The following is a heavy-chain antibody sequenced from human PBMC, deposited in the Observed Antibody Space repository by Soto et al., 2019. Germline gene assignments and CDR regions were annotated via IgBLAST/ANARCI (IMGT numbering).Heavy chain of an antibody. Sequence: PGGSLRLSCAASGFTFSSYSMNWVRQAPGKGLEWVSSISSSSSYIYYADSVKGRFTISRDNAKNSLYLQMNSLRAEDTAVYYCARGRVPIVVVPAAGYMDVWGKGTTVTVSS. V-gene: IGHV3-21*01. CDR2: ISSSSSYI. D-gene: IGHD2-2*01. CDR3: ARGRVPIVVVPAAGYMDV. CDR1: GFTFSSYS. J-gene: IGHJ6*03.